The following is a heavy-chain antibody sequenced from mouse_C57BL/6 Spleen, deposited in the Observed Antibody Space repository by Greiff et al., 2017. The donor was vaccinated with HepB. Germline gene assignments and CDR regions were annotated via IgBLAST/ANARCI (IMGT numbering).Heavy chain of an antibody. CDR3: ARRGNPYAMDY. CDR2: ISDGGSYT. J-gene: IGHJ4*01. Sequence: DVMLVESGGGLVKPGGSLKLSCAASGFTFSSYAMSWVRQTPEKRLEWVATISDGGSYTYYPDNVKGRFTISRDNAKNNLYLQMSHLKSEDTAMYYCARRGNPYAMDYWGQGTSVTVSS. V-gene: IGHV5-4*03. D-gene: IGHD2-1*01. CDR1: GFTFSSYA.